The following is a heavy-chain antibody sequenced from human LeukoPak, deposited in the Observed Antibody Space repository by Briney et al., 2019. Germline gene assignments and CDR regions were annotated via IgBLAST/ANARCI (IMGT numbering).Heavy chain of an antibody. CDR3: AKDWVVAGYYFDN. CDR2: ISVSGGST. Sequence: GGSLRLSCVASGFTFSSYAMSWVRQAPGKGLEWVSGISVSGGSTFYADSAKGRFTISRDDSKNTLFLQMISLRAEDTAIYYCAKDWVVAGYYFDNWGQGALVTVSS. V-gene: IGHV3-23*01. J-gene: IGHJ4*02. D-gene: IGHD6-19*01. CDR1: GFTFSSYA.